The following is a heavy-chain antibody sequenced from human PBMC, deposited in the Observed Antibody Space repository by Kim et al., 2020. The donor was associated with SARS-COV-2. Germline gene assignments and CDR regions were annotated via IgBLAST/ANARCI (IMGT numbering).Heavy chain of an antibody. CDR1: GGSISSSSYY. Sequence: SETLSLTCTVSGGSISSSSYYWGWIRQPPGKGLEWIGSIYYSGSTYYNPSLKSRVTISVDTSKNQFSLKLSSVTAADTAVYYCARPRLGISYSSSWGWFDPWGQGTLVTVSS. CDR3: ARPRLGISYSSSWGWFDP. D-gene: IGHD6-13*01. CDR2: IYYSGST. J-gene: IGHJ5*02. V-gene: IGHV4-39*01.